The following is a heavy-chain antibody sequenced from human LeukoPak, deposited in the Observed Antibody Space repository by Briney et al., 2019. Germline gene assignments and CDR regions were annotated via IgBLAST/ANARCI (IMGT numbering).Heavy chain of an antibody. CDR1: GFTFSSYG. CDR3: ARMGVGHTGLDF. Sequence: PGGSLRLSCAASGFTFSSYGMHWVRQAPGKGLEWVAVIWYDGSNKYYADSVKGRFTISRDNSKNTLYLQMNSLRAEDTAVYYCARMGVGHTGLDFWGQGVLVTVSS. J-gene: IGHJ4*02. D-gene: IGHD1-26*01. CDR2: IWYDGSNK. V-gene: IGHV3-33*01.